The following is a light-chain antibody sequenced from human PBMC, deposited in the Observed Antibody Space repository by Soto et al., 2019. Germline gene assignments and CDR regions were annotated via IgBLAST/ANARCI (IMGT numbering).Light chain of an antibody. J-gene: IGLJ2*01. CDR1: SSNIGSNA. CDR3: AAWDDSLTGL. CDR2: SNN. V-gene: IGLV1-44*01. Sequence: QSVLTQPPSASGTPGQRVTLSCSGSSSNIGSNAVSWYQQLPGTAPKLLIYSNNQRPSGVPDRFSGSKSGTSASLAISGLQSEDEADYYCAAWDDSLTGLFGGGT.